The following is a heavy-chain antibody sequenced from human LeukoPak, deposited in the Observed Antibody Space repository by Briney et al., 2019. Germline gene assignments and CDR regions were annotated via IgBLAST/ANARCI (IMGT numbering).Heavy chain of an antibody. Sequence: SETLSLTCTVTDYSISNSNWWGWIRQPPGKGLEWIGYIYYSGNIYYNPSLKSRVTISVDTSKNQFSLKLSSVTAADTAVYYCARQDSSSNDYWGQGTLVTVSS. CDR1: DYSISNSNW. CDR3: ARQDSSSNDY. J-gene: IGHJ4*02. D-gene: IGHD6-13*01. CDR2: IYYSGNI. V-gene: IGHV4-28*05.